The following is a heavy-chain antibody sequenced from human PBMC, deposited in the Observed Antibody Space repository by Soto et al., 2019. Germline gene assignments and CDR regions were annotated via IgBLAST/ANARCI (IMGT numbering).Heavy chain of an antibody. CDR1: GFTFSSYG. D-gene: IGHD6-13*01. CDR3: AKESRPYSSSWLNNDY. V-gene: IGHV3-30*18. J-gene: IGHJ4*02. CDR2: ISYDGSNK. Sequence: QMQLVESGGGVVQPGRSLRLSCAASGFTFSSYGMHWVRQAPGKGLEWVAVISYDGSNKYYADSVKGRFTISRDNSKNTLYLQMNSLRAEDTAVYYCAKESRPYSSSWLNNDYWGQGTLVTVSS.